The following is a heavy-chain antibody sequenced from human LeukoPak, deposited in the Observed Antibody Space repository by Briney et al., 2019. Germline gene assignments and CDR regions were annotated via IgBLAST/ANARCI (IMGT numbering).Heavy chain of an antibody. J-gene: IGHJ4*02. V-gene: IGHV3-30-3*01. D-gene: IGHD4-23*01. CDR1: GFTFSSYA. Sequence: HSGGSLRLSCAASGFTFSSYAMHWVRQAPGKGLEWVAVISYDGSNKYYADSVKGRFTISRDNSKNTLYLQMNSLRAEDTAVYYCARVVSDYGGNPLQEWGQGTLVTVSS. CDR2: ISYDGSNK. CDR3: ARVVSDYGGNPLQE.